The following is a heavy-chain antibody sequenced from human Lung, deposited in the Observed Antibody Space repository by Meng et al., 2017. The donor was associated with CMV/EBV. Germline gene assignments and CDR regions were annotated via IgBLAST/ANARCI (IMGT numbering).Heavy chain of an antibody. CDR3: TTDRPRSGGKTHDY. CDR2: IKSKFDGETT. Sequence: EVQLVESGGGLVKPGGSLRCSCTGSGCGFFFSNLWINWVRQAPGKGLEWVGRIKSKFDGETTDYAAPVKGRFTISRDDSRNTLYLYMNSLKTEDTAVYYCTTDRPRSGGKTHDYWGQGTLVTVSS. D-gene: IGHD4-23*01. J-gene: IGHJ4*02. CDR1: GCGFFFSNLW. V-gene: IGHV3-15*01.